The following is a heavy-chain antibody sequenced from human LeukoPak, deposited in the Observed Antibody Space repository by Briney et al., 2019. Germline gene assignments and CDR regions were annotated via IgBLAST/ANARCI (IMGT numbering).Heavy chain of an antibody. Sequence: PGGSLRLSCAASGFTFSSYGMNWVRQAPGKGLEWVSYMSRTIYYADSVKGRFTISRDNAKNSLYLQMNSLRDEDTAVYYCARGYCTGGYCFDYWGQGTLVTVSS. J-gene: IGHJ4*02. CDR2: MSRTI. V-gene: IGHV3-48*02. D-gene: IGHD2-8*02. CDR1: GFTFSSYG. CDR3: ARGYCTGGYCFDY.